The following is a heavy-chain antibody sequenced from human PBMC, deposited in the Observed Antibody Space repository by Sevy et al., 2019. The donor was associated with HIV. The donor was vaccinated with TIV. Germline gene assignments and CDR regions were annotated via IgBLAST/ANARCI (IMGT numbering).Heavy chain of an antibody. J-gene: IGHJ3*02. CDR3: VREDINAPRTLLSFDI. V-gene: IGHV1-2*06. CDR2: INPNSGVT. D-gene: IGHD3-3*01. Sequence: ASVKVSCKTTGYIFSDYNMHWVRQAPGQGLEWMALINPNSGVTIYAHNFRGRVSVTRDRSMSTAYMELSGLTSDDTAEYYCVREDINAPRTLLSFDIWGQGTMVTVSS. CDR1: GYIFSDYN.